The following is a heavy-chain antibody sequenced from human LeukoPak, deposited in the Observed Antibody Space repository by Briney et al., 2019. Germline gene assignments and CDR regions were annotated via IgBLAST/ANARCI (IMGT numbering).Heavy chain of an antibody. CDR2: IIPIFGIA. J-gene: IGHJ4*02. V-gene: IGHV1-69*10. CDR3: ARANSSNGSYFDY. D-gene: IGHD6-6*01. CDR1: GGTFSSYA. Sequence: SVKVSCKASGGTFSSYAISWVRQAPGQGLEWMGGIIPIFGIANYAQKFQGRVTITADKSTSTAYMELSSLRSEDTAVYYCARANSSNGSYFDYWGQGTLVTVSS.